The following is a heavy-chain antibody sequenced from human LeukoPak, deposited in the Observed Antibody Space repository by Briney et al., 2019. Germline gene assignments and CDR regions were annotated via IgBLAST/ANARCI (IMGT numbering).Heavy chain of an antibody. Sequence: SETLSLTCTVSGGSISSHYWSWIRQPPGKGLGWIGYIYYSGSTNYNPSLKSRVTISVDTSKNQFSLKLSSVTAADTAVYYCARNLRMVRGVIWDYWGQGTLVTVSS. D-gene: IGHD3-10*01. CDR1: GGSISSHY. CDR2: IYYSGST. CDR3: ARNLRMVRGVIWDY. V-gene: IGHV4-59*11. J-gene: IGHJ4*02.